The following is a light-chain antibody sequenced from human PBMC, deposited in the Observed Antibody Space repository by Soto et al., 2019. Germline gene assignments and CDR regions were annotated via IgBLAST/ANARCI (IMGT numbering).Light chain of an antibody. CDR2: LNRDGSH. CDR1: SGHSNYA. V-gene: IGLV4-69*01. J-gene: IGLJ2*01. Sequence: QSVLTQSPSASASLGASVKLTCTLSSGHSNYAIAWHQQQPEQGPRYLMKLNRDGSHSKGDGIPNRFSGSSSGAERYLTISSPQSEDEADYYCQTWGTGIVIFGGGTKVTVL. CDR3: QTWGTGIVI.